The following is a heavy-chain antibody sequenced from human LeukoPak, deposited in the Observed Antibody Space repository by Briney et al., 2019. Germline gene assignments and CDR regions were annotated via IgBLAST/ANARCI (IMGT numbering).Heavy chain of an antibody. CDR3: ARRVVRGVIKTRHPEFDY. Sequence: SGTLSLTCAVYGGSFSGYYWSWLRQPPGKGLEWIGEINHSGSTNYNPSLKSRVTISVDTSKNQFSLKLSSVTAADTAVYYCARRVVRGVIKTRHPEFDYWGQGTLVTVSS. CDR2: INHSGST. CDR1: GGSFSGYY. V-gene: IGHV4-34*01. D-gene: IGHD3-10*01. J-gene: IGHJ4*02.